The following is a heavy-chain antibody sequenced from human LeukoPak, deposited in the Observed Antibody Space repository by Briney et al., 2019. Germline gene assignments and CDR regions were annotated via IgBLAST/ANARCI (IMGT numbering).Heavy chain of an antibody. J-gene: IGHJ3*02. CDR2: IYYSGST. D-gene: IGHD3-22*01. V-gene: IGHV4-59*01. CDR1: GGPICSYY. CDR3: ARDGLGDYDSSGYYFAAFDI. Sequence: SETLSLTCTVSGGPICSYYWSWIRQPPGKGLEWIGYIYYSGSTNYNPSLKSRVTISVDTSKNQFSLKLSSVTAADTAVYYCARDGLGDYDSSGYYFAAFDIWGQGTMVTVSS.